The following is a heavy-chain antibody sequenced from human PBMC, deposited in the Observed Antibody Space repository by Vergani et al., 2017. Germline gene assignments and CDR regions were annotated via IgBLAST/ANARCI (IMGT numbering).Heavy chain of an antibody. V-gene: IGHV3-15*01. Sequence: EVQLVESGGGLVKPGGSLRLSCAASGFTFSNAWMSWVRQAPGKGLEWVGRIKSKNDGGTTDYAAPGKGRFTISRNESKNTLYLQMNSQKTEDTAVYYCTRDSRLDAFDIWGQGTMVTVSS. CDR3: TRDSRLDAFDI. CDR1: GFTFSNAW. CDR2: IKSKNDGGTT. J-gene: IGHJ3*02.